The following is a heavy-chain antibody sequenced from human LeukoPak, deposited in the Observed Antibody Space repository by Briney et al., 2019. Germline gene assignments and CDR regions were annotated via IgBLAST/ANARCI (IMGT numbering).Heavy chain of an antibody. CDR2: INHSGST. D-gene: IGHD2-21*02. J-gene: IGHJ3*02. CDR1: GGSFSGYY. CDR3: ARRDVYPGDAFDI. Sequence: SETLTLTCAVYGGSFSGYYWSWIRQPPGKGLEWIGEINHSGSTNYNPSLKGRVTISVDTSKNQFSLKLSSVTAADTAVYYCARRDVYPGDAFDIWGQGTMVTVSS. V-gene: IGHV4-34*01.